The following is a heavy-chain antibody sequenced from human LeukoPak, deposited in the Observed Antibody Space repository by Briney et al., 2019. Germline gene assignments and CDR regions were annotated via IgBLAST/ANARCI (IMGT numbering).Heavy chain of an antibody. CDR1: GFTFSSYG. J-gene: IGHJ5*02. CDR2: IRYDGSNK. D-gene: IGHD6-25*01. V-gene: IGHV3-30*02. CDR3: AKDPYGRQPRRLWFDP. Sequence: PGGSLRLSCAASGFTFSSYGMHWVRQAPGKGLEWVALIRYDGSNKYYADSVKGRFTISRDNSKNTLYLQMNSLRAEDTAVYYCAKDPYGRQPRRLWFDPWGQGTLVTVSS.